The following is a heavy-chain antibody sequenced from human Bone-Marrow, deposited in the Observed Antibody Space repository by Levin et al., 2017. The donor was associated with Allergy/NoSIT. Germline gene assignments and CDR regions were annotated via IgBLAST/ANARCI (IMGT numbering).Heavy chain of an antibody. CDR1: GFTFGEYS. Sequence: GESLKISCTASGFTFGEYSMNWVRQAPGKGLEWVSSISHKGSWTYTAASMRGRFTISSDNANNLLFLQMDTVRVEDSAVYSCARISSSSVAFDIWGQGTSVTVSS. CDR2: ISHKGSWT. J-gene: IGHJ3*02. V-gene: IGHV3-21*01. CDR3: ARISSSSVAFDI. D-gene: IGHD6-6*01.